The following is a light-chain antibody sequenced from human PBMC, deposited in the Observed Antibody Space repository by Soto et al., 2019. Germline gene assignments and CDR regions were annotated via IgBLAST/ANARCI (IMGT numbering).Light chain of an antibody. CDR3: QQANSFPFT. Sequence: DIQMTQSPSSVSASVGDRVTITCRASRGVSSWLAWYQQKPGKAPNLLISAASSLQSGVPSRFSGSGSGTDFSLTISSLQPEDFATYYCQQANSFPFTFGPGTRVDIK. J-gene: IGKJ3*01. CDR1: RGVSSW. CDR2: AAS. V-gene: IGKV1-12*01.